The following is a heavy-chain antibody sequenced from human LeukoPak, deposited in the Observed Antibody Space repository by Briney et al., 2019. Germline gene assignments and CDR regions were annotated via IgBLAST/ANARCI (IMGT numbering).Heavy chain of an antibody. D-gene: IGHD7-27*01. CDR2: IYYSGST. CDR3: ARSLGWGSTFDY. V-gene: IGHV4-31*03. CDR1: GGSISSGGYY. Sequence: PSETLSLTCTVSGGSISSGGYYWSWLRQHPGKGLEWIGYIYYSGSTYCNPSLKSRVTISVDTSKNQFSLKLSSVTAADTAVYYCARSLGWGSTFDYWGQGTLVTVSS. J-gene: IGHJ4*02.